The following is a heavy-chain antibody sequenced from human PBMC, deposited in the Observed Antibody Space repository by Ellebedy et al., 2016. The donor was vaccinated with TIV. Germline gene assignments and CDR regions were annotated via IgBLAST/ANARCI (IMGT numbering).Heavy chain of an antibody. CDR1: GFTFSSYA. CDR2: ISYDGSNK. Sequence: GESLKISCAASGFTFSSYAMHWVRQAPGKGLEWVAVISYDGSNKYYADSVKGRFTISRDNSKNTLYLQMNSLRAEDTAVYYCARDGDYGDYSFYYYGMDVWGQGTTVTVSS. CDR3: ARDGDYGDYSFYYYGMDV. D-gene: IGHD4-17*01. V-gene: IGHV3-30-3*01. J-gene: IGHJ6*02.